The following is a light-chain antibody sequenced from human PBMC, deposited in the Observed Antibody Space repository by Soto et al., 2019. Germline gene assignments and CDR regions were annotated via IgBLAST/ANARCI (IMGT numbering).Light chain of an antibody. V-gene: IGLV1-40*01. CDR1: SSNIGAGYD. J-gene: IGLJ1*01. Sequence: QSVLTQPPSVSGAPGQRVTISCTGSSSNIGAGYDVHWYQQLPGTAPKLLISGNSNRPSGVPDRFSGSKSGTSSSLAITGLQAEDEADYYCQSYYSSLSGRFRTGTKLTVL. CDR3: QSYYSSLSGR. CDR2: GNS.